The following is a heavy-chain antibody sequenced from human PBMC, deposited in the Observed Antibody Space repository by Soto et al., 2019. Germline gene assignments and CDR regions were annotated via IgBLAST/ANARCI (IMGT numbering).Heavy chain of an antibody. CDR1: GGTFGSYA. V-gene: IGHV1-69*12. CDR3: ARGGGDYGLPYFDY. D-gene: IGHD4-17*01. J-gene: IGHJ4*02. Sequence: QVQLVQSGAEVKKPGSSVKVSCKASGGTFGSYAINWVRQAPGQGLEWMGGIIPMFGTANYAQKFQDRLTITAYESTSTGYMELSSLRSEDRAVYYCARGGGDYGLPYFDYWGQGTLVTVSS. CDR2: IIPMFGTA.